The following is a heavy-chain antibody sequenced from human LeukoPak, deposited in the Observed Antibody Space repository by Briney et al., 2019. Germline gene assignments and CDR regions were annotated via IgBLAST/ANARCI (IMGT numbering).Heavy chain of an antibody. CDR3: AREGYYDSSGSIYYYYYMDV. CDR1: GFTFSSYS. Sequence: GGSLRLFCAASGFTFSSYSMNWVRQAPGKGLEWVSYISSSSSTIYYADSVKGRFTISRDNAKNSLYLQMNSLRAEDTAVYYCAREGYYDSSGSIYYYYYMDVWGKGTTVTVSS. CDR2: ISSSSSTI. V-gene: IGHV3-48*01. J-gene: IGHJ6*03. D-gene: IGHD3-22*01.